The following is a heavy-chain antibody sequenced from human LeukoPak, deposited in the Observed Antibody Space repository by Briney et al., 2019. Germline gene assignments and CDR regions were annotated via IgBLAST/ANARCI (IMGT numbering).Heavy chain of an antibody. J-gene: IGHJ4*02. Sequence: GGSLRLSCAASGFVFSTYWMTWVRQAPGKGLEWVANINLDGTEEHYVDSSLKGRFTISRDNAKNSLYLQMTSLRVEGTAVYYCASGRHDFLHWGQGTLVTVSS. V-gene: IGHV3-7*01. CDR2: INLDGTEE. D-gene: IGHD3/OR15-3a*01. CDR1: GFVFSTYW. CDR3: ASGRHDFLH.